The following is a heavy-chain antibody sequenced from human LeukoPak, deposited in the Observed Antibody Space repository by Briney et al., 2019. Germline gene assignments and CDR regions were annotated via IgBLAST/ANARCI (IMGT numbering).Heavy chain of an antibody. D-gene: IGHD1-26*01. V-gene: IGHV1-3*01. CDR2: INAGNGNT. J-gene: IGHJ4*02. CDR1: GYTFTSYA. CDR3: ARFSPKGGATGGDY. Sequence: ASVKVSCKASGYTFTSYAMHWVRQAPGQRLEWMGWINAGNGNTKYSQKFQGRVTITRDTSASPAYMELSSLRSEDTAVYYCARFSPKGGATGGDYWGQGTLVTVSS.